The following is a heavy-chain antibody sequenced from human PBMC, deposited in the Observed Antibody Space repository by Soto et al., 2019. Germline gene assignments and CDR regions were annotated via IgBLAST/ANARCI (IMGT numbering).Heavy chain of an antibody. Sequence: SLKVSCKASGCTFSSYAISWVGQAAGQGREWMGGIIPIFGTANYAQKFQGRVTITADESTSTAYMELSSLRPEDTAVYYCARAELKVRGEVNWFEPCGQGTLVTVSS. CDR3: ARAELKVRGEVNWFEP. CDR2: IIPIFGTA. V-gene: IGHV1-69*13. J-gene: IGHJ5*02. CDR1: GCTFSSYA. D-gene: IGHD3-10*01.